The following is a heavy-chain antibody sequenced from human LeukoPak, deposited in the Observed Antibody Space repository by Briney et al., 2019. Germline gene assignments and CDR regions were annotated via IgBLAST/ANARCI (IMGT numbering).Heavy chain of an antibody. D-gene: IGHD4-17*01. J-gene: IGHJ5*02. V-gene: IGHV4-59*01. CDR1: GGSISSYY. CDR2: IYYSGST. CDR3: AREGDYEEWRDWFDP. Sequence: SETLSLTXTVSGGSISSYYWSWIRQPPGKGLEWIGYIYYSGSTNYNPSLKSRVTISVDTSKNQFSLKLSSVTAADTALYYCAREGDYEEWRDWFDPWGQGTLVTVSS.